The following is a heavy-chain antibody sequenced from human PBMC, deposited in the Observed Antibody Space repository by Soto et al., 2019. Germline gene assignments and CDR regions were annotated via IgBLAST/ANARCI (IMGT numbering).Heavy chain of an antibody. Sequence: SVKVSCKPSGCTFRSYPISWVRQAPGQGLECMGGIIPIFGTANYAQKFQGRVTITADESTSTAYMELSSLRSEDTAVYYCARVIRGYSYGFDRQYYYYGMDVWGQGTTVTVSS. V-gene: IGHV1-69*13. J-gene: IGHJ6*02. CDR1: GCTFRSYP. CDR2: IIPIFGTA. CDR3: ARVIRGYSYGFDRQYYYYGMDV. D-gene: IGHD5-18*01.